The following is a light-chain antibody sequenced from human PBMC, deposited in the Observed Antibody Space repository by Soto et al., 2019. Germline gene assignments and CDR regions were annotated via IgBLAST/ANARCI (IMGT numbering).Light chain of an antibody. CDR2: EVN. J-gene: IGLJ1*01. Sequence: QSALTQPPSASGSPGQSVAISCTGTSTDVGGCYYVSWYQLHPGKAPKLMIYEVNMRPSGVPDRFSGSKSGNTASLTVSGLRAEDEADYYCSSYAGSNNYVFGTGTKVTVL. CDR1: STDVGGCYY. V-gene: IGLV2-8*01. CDR3: SSYAGSNNYV.